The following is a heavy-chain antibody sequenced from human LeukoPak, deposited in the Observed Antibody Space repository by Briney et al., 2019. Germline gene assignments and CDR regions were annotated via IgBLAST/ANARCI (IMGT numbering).Heavy chain of an antibody. V-gene: IGHV3-53*01. Sequence: PGGSLRLSCAASGFTVSSNYMSWVRQAPGKGLEWVSVIYSGGGTYYADSVKGRFTISRDISKNTLYLQMSSLRAEDTAVYYCARGNWNYPFDYWGQGTLVTVSS. CDR1: GFTVSSNY. CDR3: ARGNWNYPFDY. J-gene: IGHJ4*02. D-gene: IGHD1-7*01. CDR2: IYSGGGT.